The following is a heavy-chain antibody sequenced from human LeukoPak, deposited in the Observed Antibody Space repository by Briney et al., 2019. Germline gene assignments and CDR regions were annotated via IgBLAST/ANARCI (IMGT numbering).Heavy chain of an antibody. V-gene: IGHV1-2*04. CDR1: GYSFTDYY. J-gene: IGHJ1*01. D-gene: IGHD6-19*01. Sequence: GASLQVSCKASGYSFTDYYIHWVRQAPGQGLEWMGWINPFSGGTKYAQKFQGWVTMTRDTSISTAYMELSRLTSDDTAVYYCARGPPYISGWKGESQHWGQGTLVTVSS. CDR2: INPFSGGT. CDR3: ARGPPYISGWKGESQH.